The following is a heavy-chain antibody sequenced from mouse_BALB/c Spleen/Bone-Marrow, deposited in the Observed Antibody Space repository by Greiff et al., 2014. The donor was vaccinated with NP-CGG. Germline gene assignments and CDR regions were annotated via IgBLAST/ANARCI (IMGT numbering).Heavy chain of an antibody. CDR2: IWHDGST. V-gene: IGHV2-6-1*01. Sequence: VQLQESGPGLVTPSQTLSITCTISGFSLTSYGIHWVRQPPGKGLEWLTVIWHDGSTTYNSALKSRLTISKDNSKSQVFLKMNSLQTDDTGMYYCAKHGGGYFDYWGQGTSLTVSS. J-gene: IGHJ2*02. CDR1: GFSLTSYG. CDR3: AKHGGGYFDY.